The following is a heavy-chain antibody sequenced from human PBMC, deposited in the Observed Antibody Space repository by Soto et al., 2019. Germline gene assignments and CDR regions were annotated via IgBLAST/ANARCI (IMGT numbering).Heavy chain of an antibody. CDR1: GGSISSYY. CDR2: IYYSGST. Sequence: SETLSLTCTVSGGSISSYYWSWIRQPPGKGLEWIGYIYYSGSTNYNPSLKSRVTISVDTSKNQFSLKLSSVTAADTAVYYCARHGGPYCSSTSCYREEYWGQGTLVTVSS. V-gene: IGHV4-59*08. CDR3: ARHGGPYCSSTSCYREEY. J-gene: IGHJ4*02. D-gene: IGHD2-2*02.